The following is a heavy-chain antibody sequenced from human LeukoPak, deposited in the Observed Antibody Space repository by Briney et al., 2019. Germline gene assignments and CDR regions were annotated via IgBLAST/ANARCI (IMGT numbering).Heavy chain of an antibody. Sequence: GESLKISCKGSGXSFTSYWISWVRQMPGKGLEWMGRIDPSDSYTNYSPSFQGHVTISADKSISTAYLQWSSLKASDTAMYYCARQRVAGKLYDYWGQGTLVTVSS. CDR3: ARQRVAGKLYDY. D-gene: IGHD6-19*01. CDR2: IDPSDSYT. CDR1: GXSFTSYW. J-gene: IGHJ4*02. V-gene: IGHV5-10-1*01.